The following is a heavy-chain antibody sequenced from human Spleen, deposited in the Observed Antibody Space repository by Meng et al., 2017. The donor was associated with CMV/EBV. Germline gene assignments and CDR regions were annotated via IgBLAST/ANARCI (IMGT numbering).Heavy chain of an antibody. CDR3: ARDASGRFDH. Sequence: LSLTCVASRSIFSRYAMHWVRQAPGKGLEWVAGIAYDGRNKYYADSVRGRFTISRDNSKNTLYVEMNSLRAEDTAVYYCARDASGRFDHWGQGTLVTVSS. J-gene: IGHJ5*02. CDR1: RSIFSRYA. CDR2: IAYDGRNK. V-gene: IGHV3-30*04. D-gene: IGHD3-10*01.